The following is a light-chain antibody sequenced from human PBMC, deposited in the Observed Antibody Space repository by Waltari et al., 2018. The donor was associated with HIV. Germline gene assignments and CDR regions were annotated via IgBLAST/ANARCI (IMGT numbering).Light chain of an antibody. CDR1: NIGSLS. V-gene: IGLV3-21*04. Sequence: SYVVSQPPSVSVAPGQTAAITCGGNNIGSLSVHWYQQRPGQAPVLVISYDNGRPSGIPERFSGSSSGNTATLTIRGVEAGDEADYYCQVWDSSSDHVLFGGGTKLTVL. CDR3: QVWDSSSDHVL. J-gene: IGLJ2*01. CDR2: YDN.